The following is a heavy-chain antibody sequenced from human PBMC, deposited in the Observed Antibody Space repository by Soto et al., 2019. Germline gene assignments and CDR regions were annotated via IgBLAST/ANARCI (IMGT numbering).Heavy chain of an antibody. J-gene: IGHJ6*03. CDR2: ISAFNGNT. D-gene: IGHD6-19*01. CDR3: ARDRGVAPPVAGNTHYYYYMDV. Sequence: QDQLLQSGAEVKKPGASVTVSCKASGYSFTNYGITWVRQAPGQGLEWMGWISAFNGNTHYAQKLQGRVTMTTDASTSTAYMELRSLRSDDTAVYYCARDRGVAPPVAGNTHYYYYMDVWGKGTTVNGSS. CDR1: GYSFTNYG. V-gene: IGHV1-18*01.